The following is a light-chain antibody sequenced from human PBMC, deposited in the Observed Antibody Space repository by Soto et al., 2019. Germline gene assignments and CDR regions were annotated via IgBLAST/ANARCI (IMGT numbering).Light chain of an antibody. CDR1: SSDVGGYNY. V-gene: IGLV2-11*01. Sequence: QAALTQPRSVSVSPGLSVAISCTGTSSDVGGYNYVSWYQQHPGKAPKLMIYDVSKRPSGVPDRFSGSKSGNTASLTISGLQAEDEADYYCCSYAGSYTFYVFGTG. CDR3: CSYAGSYTFYV. CDR2: DVS. J-gene: IGLJ1*01.